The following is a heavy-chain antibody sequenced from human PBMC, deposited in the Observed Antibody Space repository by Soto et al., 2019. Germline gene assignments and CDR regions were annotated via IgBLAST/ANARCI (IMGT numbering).Heavy chain of an antibody. CDR1: GVNVNGYY. J-gene: IGHJ5*02. CDR3: ATRITVFGLLIPPFDP. CDR2: INHTGGT. Sequence: SETLSLTCTVYGVNVNGYYLNLIHPTPGKGLEWIGEINHTGGTHYNPSLKSRVTMSVDTSKNQFSLRLSSVTAADTAIYYCATRITVFGLLIPPFDPWGQGTQVTVSS. D-gene: IGHD3-3*01. V-gene: IGHV4-34*08.